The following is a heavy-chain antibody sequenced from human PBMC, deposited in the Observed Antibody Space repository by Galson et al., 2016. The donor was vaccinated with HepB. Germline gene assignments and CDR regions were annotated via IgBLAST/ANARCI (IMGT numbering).Heavy chain of an antibody. CDR1: GFIFSSYS. J-gene: IGHJ4*02. V-gene: IGHV3-21*01. Sequence: SLRLSCAASGFIFSSYSMNWVRQAPGKGLECVSSISDSASYVYYADSVKGRFTISRDNAKNSLYPQMNSLRAEDTAVYYCARGYPLVDYWGQGTLVTVSS. CDR2: ISDSASYV. D-gene: IGHD1-26*01. CDR3: ARGYPLVDY.